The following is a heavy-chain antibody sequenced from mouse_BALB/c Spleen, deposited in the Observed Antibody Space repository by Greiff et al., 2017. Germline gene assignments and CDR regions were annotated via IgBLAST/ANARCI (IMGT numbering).Heavy chain of an antibody. D-gene: IGHD2-3*01. Sequence: EVQGVESGGGLVQPGGSRKLSCAASGFTFSSFGMHWVRQAPEQGLEWVAYISSGSSTIYYADTVKGRFTISRNNPKNTLFLQMTSLRSEDTVMYYCARKDGYYYAMDYWGQGTSVTVSS. CDR2: ISSGSSTI. CDR1: GFTFSSFG. V-gene: IGHV5-17*02. CDR3: ARKDGYYYAMDY. J-gene: IGHJ4*01.